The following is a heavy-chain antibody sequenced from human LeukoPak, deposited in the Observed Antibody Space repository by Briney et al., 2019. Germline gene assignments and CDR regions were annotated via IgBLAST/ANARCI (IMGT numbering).Heavy chain of an antibody. V-gene: IGHV4-34*01. CDR2: ISHSGST. J-gene: IGHJ6*03. CDR1: GGSFSGYY. Sequence: SETLSLTCAVYGGSFSGYYWGWIRQPPGKGLEWIGEISHSGSTNYNPSLKSRVTISIDTSKNQFSLKLSSVTAADTAVYYCARLYSRFYYYYMDVWGKGTTVTISS. D-gene: IGHD1-14*01. CDR3: ARLYSRFYYYYMDV.